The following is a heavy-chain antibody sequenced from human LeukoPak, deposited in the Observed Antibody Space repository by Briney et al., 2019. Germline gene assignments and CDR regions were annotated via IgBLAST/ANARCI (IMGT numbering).Heavy chain of an antibody. CDR3: ARLHYYYYMDV. Sequence: GGSLRLSCAASGFTFSSYGMSWVRQAPGKGLEWVSVIYSGGSTYYADSVKGRFTISRDNSKNTLYLQMNSLRAEDTAVYYCARLHYYYYMDVWGKGTTVTISS. CDR1: GFTFSSYG. J-gene: IGHJ6*03. CDR2: IYSGGST. V-gene: IGHV3-66*01.